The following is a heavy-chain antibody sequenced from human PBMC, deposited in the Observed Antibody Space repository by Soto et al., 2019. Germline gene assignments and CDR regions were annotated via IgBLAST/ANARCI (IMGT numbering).Heavy chain of an antibody. CDR3: AAASKGFLEWLYYYYYGMDV. J-gene: IGHJ6*02. CDR2: IVVGSGNT. CDR1: GFTFTSSA. V-gene: IGHV1-58*01. D-gene: IGHD3-3*01. Sequence: SVKVSCKASGFTFTSSAVQWVRQARGQRLEWIGWIVVGSGNTNYAQKFQGRVTITRDMSTSTAYMELSSLRSEDTAVYYCAAASKGFLEWLYYYYYGMDVWGQGTTVTVSS.